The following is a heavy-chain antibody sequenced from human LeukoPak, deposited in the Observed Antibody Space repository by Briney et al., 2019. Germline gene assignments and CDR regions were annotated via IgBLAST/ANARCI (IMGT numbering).Heavy chain of an antibody. CDR1: GFTXXNYW. D-gene: IGHD3-9*01. Sequence: XASGFTXXNYWLRWVRRAPGKGLEWEANIKTDGSETYYVDAVKGRFTISRDNAKNSLYLQMNNLRVEDTAVYYCVRNLPGAGYWGQGTLVIVSS. CDR2: IKTDGSET. J-gene: IGHJ4*02. CDR3: VRNLPGAGY. V-gene: IGHV3-7*01.